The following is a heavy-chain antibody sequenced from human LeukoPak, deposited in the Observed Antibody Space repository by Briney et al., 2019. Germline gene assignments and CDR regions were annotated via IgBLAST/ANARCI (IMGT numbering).Heavy chain of an antibody. D-gene: IGHD6-19*01. CDR3: ARGLTTRGIAVAGSDY. V-gene: IGHV3-21*01. Sequence: GGSLRLSCAASGFTFSSYSMNWVRQAPGKGLEWVSSISSSSSYIYYADTVKGRFTISRDNAKNSLYLQMNSLRAEDTAVYYCARGLTTRGIAVAGSDYWGQGTLVTVSS. J-gene: IGHJ4*02. CDR1: GFTFSSYS. CDR2: ISSSSSYI.